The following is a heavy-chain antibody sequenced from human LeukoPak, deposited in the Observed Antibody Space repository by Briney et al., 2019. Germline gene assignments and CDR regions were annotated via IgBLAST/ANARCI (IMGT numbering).Heavy chain of an antibody. CDR2: ISPSGGST. CDR1: GYTFTSNY. J-gene: IGHJ5*02. CDR3: AREYSGIAAAGTPYNWFDP. Sequence: ASVKVSCKAFGYTFTSNYMHWVRQAPGQGPEWMGVISPSGGSTTYAQKFQGRVTLTRDMSTSTAYMELRSLRSDDTAVYYCAREYSGIAAAGTPYNWFDPWGQGTLVTVSS. D-gene: IGHD6-13*01. V-gene: IGHV1-46*01.